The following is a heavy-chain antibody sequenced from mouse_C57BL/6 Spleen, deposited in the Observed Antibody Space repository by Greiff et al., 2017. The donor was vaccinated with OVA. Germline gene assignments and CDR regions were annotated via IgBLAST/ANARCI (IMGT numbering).Heavy chain of an antibody. Sequence: DVQLQESGPGLVKPSQSLSLTCSVTGYSITSGYYWNWIRQFPGNKLEWMGYISYDGSNNYNPSLKNRISITRDTSKNQFFLKLNSVTTEDTATYYCARDRDSSGSYFDYWGQGTTLTVSS. CDR3: ARDRDSSGSYFDY. CDR1: GYSITSGYY. V-gene: IGHV3-6*01. D-gene: IGHD3-2*02. J-gene: IGHJ2*01. CDR2: ISYDGSN.